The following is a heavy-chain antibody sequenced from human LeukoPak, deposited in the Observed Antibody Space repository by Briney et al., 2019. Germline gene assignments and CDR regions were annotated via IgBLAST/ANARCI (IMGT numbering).Heavy chain of an antibody. CDR2: IYYSGST. D-gene: IGHD5-12*01. Sequence: NTSETLSLTCTVSGGSVSGGSYYWSWIRQPPGKGLEWIGYIYYSGSTNYNPSLRSRVTISVDTSKNQFSLKLTSVTAADTAVYYCARELTGGGYGRPEGSWYFDLWGRGTLVTVSS. V-gene: IGHV4-61*01. J-gene: IGHJ2*01. CDR3: ARELTGGGYGRPEGSWYFDL. CDR1: GGSVSGGSYY.